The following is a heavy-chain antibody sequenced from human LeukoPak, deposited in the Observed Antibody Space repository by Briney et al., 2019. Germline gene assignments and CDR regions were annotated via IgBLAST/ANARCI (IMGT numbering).Heavy chain of an antibody. Sequence: GGSLRLSCAASGFTFSSYAMSWVRQAPGKELEWVSAISGSGGSTYYADSVKGRFTISRDNSKNTLYLQMNSLRAEDTAVYYCANIPKGGLDYWGQGTLVTVSS. D-gene: IGHD2-2*02. V-gene: IGHV3-23*01. CDR1: GFTFSSYA. CDR3: ANIPKGGLDY. J-gene: IGHJ4*02. CDR2: ISGSGGST.